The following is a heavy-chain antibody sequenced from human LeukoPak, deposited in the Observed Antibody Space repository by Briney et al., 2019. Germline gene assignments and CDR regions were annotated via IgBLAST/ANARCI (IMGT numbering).Heavy chain of an antibody. CDR3: ARVAEYSSGWYDPFDY. CDR1: GYSFTSYA. D-gene: IGHD6-19*01. V-gene: IGHV7-4-1*02. Sequence: GASVKVSCKASGYSFTSYAMNWVRQAPGQGLVWMGWINTNTGNPTHAQGFTGRCVFSLDTSVSTAYLQISSLKAEDTAVYSCARVAEYSSGWYDPFDYWGQGTLVTVSS. J-gene: IGHJ4*02. CDR2: INTNTGNP.